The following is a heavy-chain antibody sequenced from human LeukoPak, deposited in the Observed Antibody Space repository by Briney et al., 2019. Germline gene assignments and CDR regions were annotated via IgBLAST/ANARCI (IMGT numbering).Heavy chain of an antibody. V-gene: IGHV1-18*01. D-gene: IGHD3-22*01. CDR1: GYTFTSYG. CDR2: ISAYNGNT. J-gene: IGHJ4*02. CDR3: ARSYDSSGPFDY. Sequence: ASVKVSCKASGYTFTSYGISCVRQAPGPGLEWMGWISAYNGNTNYAQKLQGRVTMTTDTSTSTAYMELRSLRSDDTAVYYCARSYDSSGPFDYWGQGTLVTASS.